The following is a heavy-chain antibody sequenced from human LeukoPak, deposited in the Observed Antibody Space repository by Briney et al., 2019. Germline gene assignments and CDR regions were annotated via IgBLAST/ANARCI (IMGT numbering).Heavy chain of an antibody. V-gene: IGHV3-48*04. CDR3: ARGLGAADY. Sequence: GGSLRLSCAASGFTFSSYSMNWVRQAPGKGLEWVSYISRSSSIIYYADSVKGRFTISRDNAKDSLYLQMNTLRAEGTAVYYCARGLGAADYWGQGTLVTVSS. CDR2: ISRSSSII. D-gene: IGHD1-26*01. CDR1: GFTFSSYS. J-gene: IGHJ4*02.